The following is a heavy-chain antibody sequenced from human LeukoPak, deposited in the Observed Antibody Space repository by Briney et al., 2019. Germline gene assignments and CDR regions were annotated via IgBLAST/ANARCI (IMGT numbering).Heavy chain of an antibody. CDR3: DRRGYMNDFDY. Sequence: SETLSLTCSVSGGSISSYYWSWIRQPPGKGLEWIGYIYTGGSTNYNPSPKSGGTISLDTYNNKSSLKLSSVTAADTAVYYCDRRGYMNDFDYWGQGTLVTVSS. V-gene: IGHV4-4*08. D-gene: IGHD3-22*01. J-gene: IGHJ4*02. CDR1: GGSISSYY. CDR2: IYTGGST.